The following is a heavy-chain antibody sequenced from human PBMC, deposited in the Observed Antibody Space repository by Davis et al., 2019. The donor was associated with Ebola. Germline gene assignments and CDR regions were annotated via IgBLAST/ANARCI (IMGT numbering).Heavy chain of an antibody. CDR3: AKGQIDY. V-gene: IGHV3-30*18. CDR1: AFTFSSYA. Sequence: GGSLRLSCAASAFTFSSYAMHWVRQAPGKGPNREAVLSYDGSNKSYADSVKGRFTISRDNSKNTLYLQMNSLRAEDTAVYYCAKGQIDYWGQGTLVTVSS. CDR2: LSYDGSNK. J-gene: IGHJ4*02.